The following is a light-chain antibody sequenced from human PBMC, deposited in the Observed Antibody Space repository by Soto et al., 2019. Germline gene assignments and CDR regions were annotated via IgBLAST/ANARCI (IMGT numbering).Light chain of an antibody. J-gene: IGKJ4*01. Sequence: EVVLTQSPVTLSLSPGERATLSCRASQSFRGLLAWYQQKPGQAPRLLIYDAYNRATGIPPRFSGSGSGTDFTLTISSLEPEDVATYYCQQFDDLPLTFGGGTKVDI. CDR1: QSFRGL. CDR2: DAY. CDR3: QQFDDLPLT. V-gene: IGKV3-11*01.